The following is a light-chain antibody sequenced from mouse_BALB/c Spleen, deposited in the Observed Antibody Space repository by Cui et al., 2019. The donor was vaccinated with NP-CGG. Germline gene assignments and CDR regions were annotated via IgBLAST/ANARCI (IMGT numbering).Light chain of an antibody. CDR1: IGAVTTNNY. J-gene: IGLJ1*01. CDR2: GTN. V-gene: IGLV1*01. CDR3: ALWYSNHWV. Sequence: QAVVTQESALTTSPGGTVTLTCRSSIGAVTTNNYANWVQEKPDHLFTGLIGGTNNRVPGVPARFSGSLIGDKAALTITGAQTEDEAIYFCALWYSNHWVFGGGTKLTVL.